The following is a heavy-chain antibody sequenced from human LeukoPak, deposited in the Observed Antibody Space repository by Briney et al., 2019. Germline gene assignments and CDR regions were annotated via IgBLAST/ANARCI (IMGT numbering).Heavy chain of an antibody. V-gene: IGHV1-3*01. CDR1: GYTFTTYA. J-gene: IGHJ5*02. CDR3: ARAGADYYGSSDYYNWFDP. D-gene: IGHD3-22*01. Sequence: ASVKVSCKASGYTFTTYAIHWVRQAPGQRLKWMGWINAGNGNTKYSQEFQGRVTITRDTSASTAYMELNSQRSEDTAVYFCARAGADYYGSSDYYNWFDPWGQGTLVTVSS. CDR2: INAGNGNT.